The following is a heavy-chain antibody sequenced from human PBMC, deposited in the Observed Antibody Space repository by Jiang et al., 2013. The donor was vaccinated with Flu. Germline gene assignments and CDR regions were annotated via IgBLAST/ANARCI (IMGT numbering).Heavy chain of an antibody. CDR2: ISAYNGNT. D-gene: IGHD2-2*01. CDR3: ARDSWTVVVPATIDYNYYGMDV. V-gene: IGHV1-18*04. Sequence: VKVSCKASGYTFTSYGISWVRQAPGQGLEWMGWISAYNGNTNYAQKLQGRVTMTTDTSTSTAYMELRSLKSDDTAVYYCARDSWTVVVPATIDYNYYGMDVWGQGTTVTVSS. J-gene: IGHJ6*02. CDR1: GYTFTSYG.